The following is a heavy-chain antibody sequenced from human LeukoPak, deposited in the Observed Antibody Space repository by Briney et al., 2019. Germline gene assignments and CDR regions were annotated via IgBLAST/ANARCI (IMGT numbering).Heavy chain of an antibody. CDR1: GFTFSSYA. V-gene: IGHV3-30*01. J-gene: IGHJ4*02. D-gene: IGHD3-3*01. Sequence: PGGSLRLSCAASGFTFSSYAMHWVRQAPGKGLEWVAVISYDGSNKYYADSVKGRFTISRDNSKNTLYLQVNSLRAEDTAVYYCARGAARFLEWLGGGFDYWGQGTLVTVSS. CDR2: ISYDGSNK. CDR3: ARGAARFLEWLGGGFDY.